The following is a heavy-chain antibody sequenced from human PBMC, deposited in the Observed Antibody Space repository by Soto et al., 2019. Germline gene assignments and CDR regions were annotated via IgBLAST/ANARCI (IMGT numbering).Heavy chain of an antibody. J-gene: IGHJ4*02. CDR3: ARDYDILTGYYLGY. CDR1: GFTFSDYY. Sequence: AGGSLRLSCAASGFTFSDYYMSWIRQAPGKGLEWVSYISSSGSTIYYADSVKGRFTISRDNAKNSLYLQMNSLRAEDTAVYYCARDYDILTGYYLGYWGQGTLVTVSS. CDR2: ISSSGSTI. V-gene: IGHV3-11*01. D-gene: IGHD3-9*01.